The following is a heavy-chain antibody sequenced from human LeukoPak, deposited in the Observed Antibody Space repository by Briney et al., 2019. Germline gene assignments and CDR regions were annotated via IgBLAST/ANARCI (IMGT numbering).Heavy chain of an antibody. V-gene: IGHV3-7*03. CDR3: ARGGGLDV. D-gene: IGHD3-16*01. J-gene: IGHJ6*02. Sequence: WGSLRLSCAASGFTFSSYWMNWARQAPGKGLEWVASINHNGNVNYYVDSVKGRFTISRDNAKNSLYLQMSILRAEDTAVYFCARGGGLDVWGQGATVTVSS. CDR2: INHNGNVN. CDR1: GFTFSSYW.